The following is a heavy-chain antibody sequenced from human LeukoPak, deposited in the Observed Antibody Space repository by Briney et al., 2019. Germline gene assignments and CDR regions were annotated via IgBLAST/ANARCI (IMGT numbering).Heavy chain of an antibody. CDR3: AKGARNGVSMVRGVIGG. Sequence: GGSLRLSCAASGFTFSSYAMSWVRQAPGKGLEWVSGISNSGGSTYYADSVKGRFTISRDNSKNTLFLQMDSLRAEDTAVYYCAKGARNGVSMVRGVIGGWGQGTLVTVSS. J-gene: IGHJ4*02. D-gene: IGHD3-10*01. CDR2: ISNSGGST. CDR1: GFTFSSYA. V-gene: IGHV3-23*01.